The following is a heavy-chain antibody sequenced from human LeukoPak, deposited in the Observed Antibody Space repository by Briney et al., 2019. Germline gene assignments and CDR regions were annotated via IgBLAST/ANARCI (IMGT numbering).Heavy chain of an antibody. D-gene: IGHD6-13*01. V-gene: IGHV4-34*01. CDR2: INHSGST. J-gene: IGHJ4*02. Sequence: SETLSLTCAVYGGSFSGYYWSWIRQPPGKGLEWIGEINHSGSTNYNPSLKSRVTISVETSKNQFSLKLSSVTAADTAVYYCARPRRAAAGTGPFDYWGQGTLVTVSS. CDR3: ARPRRAAAGTGPFDY. CDR1: GGSFSGYY.